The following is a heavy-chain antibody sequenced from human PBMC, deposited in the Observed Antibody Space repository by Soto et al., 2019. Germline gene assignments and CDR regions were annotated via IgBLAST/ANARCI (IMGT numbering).Heavy chain of an antibody. CDR2: IYYAGSS. J-gene: IGHJ4*01. D-gene: IGHD1-7*01. CDR1: GGSISSGGYY. V-gene: IGHV4-61*03. CDR3: ARHSWELRKTFDY. Sequence: PSETLSLTCTVSGGSISSGGYYWSWIRQHPGKGLEWIGSIYYAGSSNYNPSLNSRVTISLDTSKNHFSLKLSSVTAADTAVYYCARHSWELRKTFDYWGQGTLVTVSS.